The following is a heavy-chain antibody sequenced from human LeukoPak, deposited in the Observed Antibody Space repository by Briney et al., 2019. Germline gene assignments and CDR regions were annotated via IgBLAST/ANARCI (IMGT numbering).Heavy chain of an antibody. J-gene: IGHJ3*02. D-gene: IGHD1-26*01. Sequence: ASVKVSCKASGYTFTDYYMHWVRQAPGQGLEWMGWISNSGDTSYAQKFQGRVTMTRDTSTSTAYMELSRLRSEDTAVYYCAAHRWSGSYCDAFDIWGQGTMVTVSS. V-gene: IGHV1-2*02. CDR1: GYTFTDYY. CDR2: ISNSGDT. CDR3: AAHRWSGSYCDAFDI.